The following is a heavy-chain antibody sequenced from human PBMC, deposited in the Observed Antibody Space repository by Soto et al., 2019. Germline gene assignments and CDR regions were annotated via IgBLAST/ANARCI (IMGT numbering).Heavy chain of an antibody. J-gene: IGHJ5*02. Sequence: DVQLVESGGGLVQPGGSLRLSCAASGLTVSGKKYLAWVRQAPGKGLEWVSALYDIDGTYYADSVKGRFTTSGDSSKTIVYLQMNSLRPEDTAVYYCAKDRGSDVLTGPCDQWGQGTLVTVSS. CDR3: AKDRGSDVLTGPCDQ. D-gene: IGHD3-9*01. V-gene: IGHV3-53*01. CDR1: GLTVSGKKY. CDR2: LYDIDGT.